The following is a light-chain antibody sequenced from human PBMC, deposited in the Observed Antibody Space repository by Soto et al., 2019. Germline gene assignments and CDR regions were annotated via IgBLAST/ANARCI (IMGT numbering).Light chain of an antibody. CDR1: QSVSSSY. J-gene: IGKJ4*01. CDR3: PQYGSSTT. CDR2: GAS. V-gene: IGKV3-20*01. Sequence: EIVLTQSPGTLSLSPGERATLSCRASQSVSSSYLAWYQQKPGQAPTLLIYGASSRATGIPDRFSGSGSGTVFTLTISSLEPEDFAVYYCPQYGSSTTFGGGTKVEIK.